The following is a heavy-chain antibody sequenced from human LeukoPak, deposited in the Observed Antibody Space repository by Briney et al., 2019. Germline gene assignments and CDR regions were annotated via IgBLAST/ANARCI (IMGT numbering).Heavy chain of an antibody. J-gene: IGHJ3*02. CDR2: IYYSGST. CDR3: ARVSYCSSTSCRPDI. CDR1: GGSISSSSYY. V-gene: IGHV4-39*07. D-gene: IGHD2-2*01. Sequence: PSETLSLTCTVSGGSISSSSYYWGWIRQPPGKGLEWIGSIYYSGSTYYNPSLKSRVTISVDASKNQFSLKLSSVTAADTAVYYCARVSYCSSTSCRPDIWGQGTMVTVSS.